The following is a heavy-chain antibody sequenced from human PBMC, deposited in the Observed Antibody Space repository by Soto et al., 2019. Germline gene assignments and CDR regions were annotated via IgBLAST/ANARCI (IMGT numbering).Heavy chain of an antibody. CDR1: GFTFSSYS. J-gene: IGHJ6*04. CDR2: ISSSSSTI. CDR3: ARDSYYGSGRPPLLDV. D-gene: IGHD3-10*01. V-gene: IGHV3-48*01. Sequence: GGSLRLSCAASGFTFSSYSMNWVRQAPGKGLEWVSYISSSSSTIYYADSVKGRFTISRNNAKNSLYLQMNSLRAEDTAVYYCARDSYYGSGRPPLLDVWGKGTTVTVSS.